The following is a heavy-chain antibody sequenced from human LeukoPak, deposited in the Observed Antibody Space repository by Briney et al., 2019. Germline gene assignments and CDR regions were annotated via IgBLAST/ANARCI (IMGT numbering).Heavy chain of an antibody. CDR1: GGSFSSYY. CDR3: ARGGGYNYVVNY. CDR2: INHSGST. V-gene: IGHV4-34*01. J-gene: IGHJ4*02. Sequence: SETLSLTCTVSGGSFSSYYWSWIRQPPGKGLEWIGEINHSGSTNYNPSLKSRVTISVDTSKNQFSLKLSSVTAADTAVYYCARGGGYNYVVNYWGQGTLVTVSS. D-gene: IGHD5-12*01.